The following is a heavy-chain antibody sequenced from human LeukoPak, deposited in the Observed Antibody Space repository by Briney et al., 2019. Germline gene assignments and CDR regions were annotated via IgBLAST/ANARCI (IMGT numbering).Heavy chain of an antibody. D-gene: IGHD5-12*01. Sequence: PSETLSLTCTVSGGSISSGSYYRSWIRQPAGKGLEWIGRIYTSGSTNYDPSLKSRVTISVDTSRNQFSLKLSSVTAADTAVYYCARSRVATDAFDIWGQGTMVTVSS. J-gene: IGHJ3*02. CDR3: ARSRVATDAFDI. CDR1: GGSISSGSYY. V-gene: IGHV4-61*02. CDR2: IYTSGST.